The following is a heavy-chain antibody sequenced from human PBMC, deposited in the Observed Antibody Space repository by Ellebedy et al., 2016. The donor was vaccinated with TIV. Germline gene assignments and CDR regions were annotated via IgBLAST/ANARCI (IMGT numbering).Heavy chain of an antibody. CDR1: GDSVSSGSYY. D-gene: IGHD3-22*01. Sequence: SETLSLXXTVSGDSVSSGSYYWSWIRQPPGKGLEWIGYIYYTGSTNYNPSLKSRVTISVDTSKNQFSLKLSSVTAADTAVYYCARRYYYDSSGYYAFDYWGQGTLVTVSS. J-gene: IGHJ4*02. CDR2: IYYTGST. V-gene: IGHV4-61*01. CDR3: ARRYYYDSSGYYAFDY.